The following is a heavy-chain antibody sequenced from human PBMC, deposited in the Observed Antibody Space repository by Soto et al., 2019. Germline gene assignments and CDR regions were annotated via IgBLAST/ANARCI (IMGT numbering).Heavy chain of an antibody. J-gene: IGHJ4*02. CDR3: ARGRYGDY. V-gene: IGHV1-18*01. CDR2: ISAHNGNT. Sequence: QVHLVQSGAEVKKPGASVKVSCKGSGYAFTTYGITWVRQAPGQVLEWMGGISAHNGNTNYAQKLQGRVTVTRDTSTRTAYMELRSLRADDTAVHYCARGRYGDYWGQGALVTVSS. D-gene: IGHD1-1*01. CDR1: GYAFTTYG.